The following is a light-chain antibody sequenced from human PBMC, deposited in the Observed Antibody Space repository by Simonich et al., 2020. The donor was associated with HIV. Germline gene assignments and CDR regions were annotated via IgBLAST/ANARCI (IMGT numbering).Light chain of an antibody. Sequence: DIVMTQSPDSLAVSLGERATINCKSSQSVLYSSNTKNYLAWYQQKPGKPPKLLIYWASTRESGVPDRFSGSGSGTDFTLTISSLQAEDVAVYYCQQYFTTPPTFGPGTKVDIK. CDR2: WAS. J-gene: IGKJ3*01. V-gene: IGKV4-1*01. CDR1: QSVLYSSNTKNY. CDR3: QQYFTTPPT.